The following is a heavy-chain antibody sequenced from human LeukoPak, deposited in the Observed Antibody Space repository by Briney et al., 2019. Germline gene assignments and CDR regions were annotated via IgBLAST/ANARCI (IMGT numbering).Heavy chain of an antibody. Sequence: SETLSLTCTVSGGSISSYYWSWIRQPPGKGLEWIGEINHSGSTNYNPSLKSRVTISVDTSKNQFSLKLSSVTAADTAVYYCARGGGSSWLGHFDYWGQGTLVTVSS. CDR1: GGSISSYY. CDR3: ARGGGSSWLGHFDY. CDR2: INHSGST. D-gene: IGHD6-13*01. V-gene: IGHV4-34*01. J-gene: IGHJ4*02.